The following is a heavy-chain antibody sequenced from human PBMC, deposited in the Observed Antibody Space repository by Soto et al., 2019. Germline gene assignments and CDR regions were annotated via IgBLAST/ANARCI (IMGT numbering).Heavy chain of an antibody. J-gene: IGHJ6*02. CDR3: ARDPSGDYYYGMDV. V-gene: IGHV3-21*01. D-gene: IGHD4-17*01. Sequence: GGSLRLSCAASGFTFSSYGMNWVRQAPGKGLEWVSSISSSSSYIYYADSVKGRFTISRDNAKNSLYLQMNSLRAEDTAVYYCARDPSGDYYYGMDVWGQGTTVTVSS. CDR1: GFTFSSYG. CDR2: ISSSSSYI.